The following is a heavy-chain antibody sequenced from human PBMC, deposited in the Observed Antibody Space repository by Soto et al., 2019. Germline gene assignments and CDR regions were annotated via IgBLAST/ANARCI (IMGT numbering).Heavy chain of an antibody. V-gene: IGHV3-23*01. Sequence: PGGSLRLSCAASGFSFSGYAMSWVRQAPGKGLEWVSGLSGSGGTLYADSVKGRFTISRDNSKNTLYLQMNSLRAEDAAIYYCAKEKDYDYVWGSSRYRYDYWGQITMGTFST. J-gene: IGHJ4*02. CDR3: AKEKDYDYVWGSSRYRYDY. CDR1: GFSFSGYA. D-gene: IGHD3-16*02. CDR2: LSGSGGT.